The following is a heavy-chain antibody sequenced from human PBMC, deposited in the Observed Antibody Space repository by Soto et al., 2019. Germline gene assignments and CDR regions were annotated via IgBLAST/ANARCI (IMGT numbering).Heavy chain of an antibody. V-gene: IGHV3-48*02. CDR3: ARVPGMRVFPPFDY. CDR2: ISSSSSTI. Sequence: EVQLVESGGGLVQPGGSLRLSCAASGFTFSSYSMNWVRQAPGKGLEWVSYISSSSSTIYYAYSVKGRFTISRDNSKNSLYLQMNSLRDEDTAVYYCARVPGMRVFPPFDYWGQGTLGTVSS. CDR1: GFTFSSYS. J-gene: IGHJ4*02. D-gene: IGHD3-10*01.